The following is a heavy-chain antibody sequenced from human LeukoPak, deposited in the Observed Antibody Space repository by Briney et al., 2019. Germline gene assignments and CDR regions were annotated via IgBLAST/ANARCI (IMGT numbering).Heavy chain of an antibody. D-gene: IGHD3-22*01. Sequence: GSLRLSCAASGFTFSSYSMNWIRQPPGKGLEWIGEINHSGSTNYNPSLKSRVTISVDTSKNQFSLKLSSVTAADTAVYYCARQKRYYYDSSGYYQDYWGQGTLVTVSS. CDR1: GFTFSSYS. CDR2: INHSGST. J-gene: IGHJ4*02. CDR3: ARQKRYYYDSSGYYQDY. V-gene: IGHV4-34*01.